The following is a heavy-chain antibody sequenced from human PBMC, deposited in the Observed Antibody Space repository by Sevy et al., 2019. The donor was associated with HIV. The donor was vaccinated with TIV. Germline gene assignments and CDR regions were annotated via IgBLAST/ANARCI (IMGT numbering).Heavy chain of an antibody. CDR2: IFWDDDK. CDR1: GFSLSATGVS. Sequence: SGPTLVNPTQTLTLTCTFSGFSLSATGVSVGWIRQPPGKALEWLAFIFWDDDKRYSPSLKTRLLITKDSSNNQVVLTMTDIDPMDTSTYFCAHRRPGFTAGWPIDYWGQGALVTVSS. D-gene: IGHD6-19*01. J-gene: IGHJ4*02. V-gene: IGHV2-5*02. CDR3: AHRRPGFTAGWPIDY.